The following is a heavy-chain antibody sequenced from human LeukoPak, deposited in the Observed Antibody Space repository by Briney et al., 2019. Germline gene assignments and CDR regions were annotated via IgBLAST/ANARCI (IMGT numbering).Heavy chain of an antibody. D-gene: IGHD3-10*01. V-gene: IGHV3-23*01. CDR3: ARLMVRAGKPPPGDY. Sequence: RAGGSLILSRAASGITFGSWERYWVRQAPGKGVEWVSAINERGDRGNYADSVKGRFTISRDNSGNTLFLQMNSLRAEDTAIYYCARLMVRAGKPPPGDYWGQGALVTVSS. CDR1: GITFGSWE. J-gene: IGHJ4*02. CDR2: INERGDRG.